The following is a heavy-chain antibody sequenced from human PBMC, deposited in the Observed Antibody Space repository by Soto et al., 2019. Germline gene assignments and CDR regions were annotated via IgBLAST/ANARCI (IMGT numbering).Heavy chain of an antibody. J-gene: IGHJ4*02. CDR1: GYTFTSYA. CDR2: INAGNGET. D-gene: IGHD3-10*01. CDR3: ARELTLVRGVGY. Sequence: ASVKVSCKASGYTFTSYAMDWVRQAPGQRLEWMGWINAGNGETKFSQKFQGRVTITRDTSASTVYMELSSLTSEDTAVYYCARELTLVRGVGYWGQGTRVTSPQ. V-gene: IGHV1-3*01.